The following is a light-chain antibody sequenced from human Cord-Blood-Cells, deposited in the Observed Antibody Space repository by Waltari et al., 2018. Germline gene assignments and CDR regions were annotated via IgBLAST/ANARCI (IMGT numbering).Light chain of an antibody. CDR1: QGISSY. V-gene: IGKV1-9*01. CDR2: AAS. Sequence: DIQLTQSLSFLSASVGDRVTITCRASQGISSYLAWYQQKPWKAPKLLIYAASTFQSGVPSRFSGSGSGTEFTLTISSLQPEDFATYYCQQLNSYRFTFGPGTKVDIK. CDR3: QQLNSYRFT. J-gene: IGKJ3*01.